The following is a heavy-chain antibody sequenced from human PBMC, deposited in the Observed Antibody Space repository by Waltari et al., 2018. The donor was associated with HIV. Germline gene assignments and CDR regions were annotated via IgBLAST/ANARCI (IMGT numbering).Heavy chain of an antibody. CDR2: IKQDGSEK. Sequence: EVLLVESGGGLVQLGGSLRLSCTAPGFMFTSYGMSWVRQAPGKGLEWVANIKQDGSEKYYVDSVKGRFTISRDNAKNSLYLQMNSLRAEDTAMYYCATSRTFDYWGQGTLVTVSS. D-gene: IGHD2-2*01. J-gene: IGHJ4*02. V-gene: IGHV3-7*01. CDR3: ATSRTFDY. CDR1: GFMFTSYG.